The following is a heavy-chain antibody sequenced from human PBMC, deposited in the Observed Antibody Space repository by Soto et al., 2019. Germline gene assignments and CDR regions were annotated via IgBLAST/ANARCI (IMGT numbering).Heavy chain of an antibody. V-gene: IGHV5-10-1*01. CDR1: GYSFTSYW. CDR2: IDPSDSYT. Sequence: GESLKISCKGSGYSFTSYWISWVRQMPGKGLEWMGRIDPSDSYTNYSPSFQGHVTISADKSISTAYLQWSSLKASDTAMYYCATRIYDILTGYTLDPWGQGTLVTVSS. J-gene: IGHJ5*02. D-gene: IGHD3-9*01. CDR3: ATRIYDILTGYTLDP.